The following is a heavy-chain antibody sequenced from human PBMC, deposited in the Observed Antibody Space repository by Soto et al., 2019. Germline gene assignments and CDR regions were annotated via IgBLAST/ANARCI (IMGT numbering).Heavy chain of an antibody. V-gene: IGHV3-23*01. Sequence: VQLLESGGGLVQPGGSLRLSCAASGFTFSSYAMSWVRQAPGKGLEWVSAISGSGGSTYYADSVKGRFTISRDNSKNTLYLQMNSLRAEDTAVYYCAKDLGDDYVWGSYRFEDYWGQGTLVTVSS. CDR3: AKDLGDDYVWGSYRFEDY. D-gene: IGHD3-16*02. CDR2: ISGSGGST. CDR1: GFTFSSYA. J-gene: IGHJ4*02.